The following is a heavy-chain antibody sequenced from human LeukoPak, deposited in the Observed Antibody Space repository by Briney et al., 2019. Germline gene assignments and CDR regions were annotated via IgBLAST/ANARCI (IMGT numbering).Heavy chain of an antibody. CDR1: GFTFTYYW. CDR2: INGDGSST. J-gene: IGHJ4*02. CDR3: AKGNNGCYDS. V-gene: IGHV3-74*01. D-gene: IGHD2-15*01. Sequence: GGSLRLSCAASGFTFTYYWMHWVRQAPGKGLVWVARINGDGSSTNHADSVKGRFTISRDNSKNTLYMQMNSLRAEDTAVYYCAKGNNGCYDSWGQGTLVTVSS.